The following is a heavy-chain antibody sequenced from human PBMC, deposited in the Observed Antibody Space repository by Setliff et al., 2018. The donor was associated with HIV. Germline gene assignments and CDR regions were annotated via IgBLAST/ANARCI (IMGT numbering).Heavy chain of an antibody. CDR2: IHHSGIT. CDR3: ARWHPPYGFWEEDY. CDR1: GGSFSGYH. Sequence: SETLSLTCAVYGGSFSGYHWSWIRQPPGKGLEWIGEIHHSGITNYKPSLKSRVTISADTSKNQFSLKLRAVTAADSAVYYCARWHPPYGFWEEDYWGQGTLVTVSS. V-gene: IGHV4-34*01. D-gene: IGHD3-10*01. J-gene: IGHJ4*02.